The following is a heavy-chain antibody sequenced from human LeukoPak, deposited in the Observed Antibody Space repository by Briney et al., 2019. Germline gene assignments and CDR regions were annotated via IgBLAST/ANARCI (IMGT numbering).Heavy chain of an antibody. CDR2: INPNSGDT. V-gene: IGHV1-2*02. J-gene: IGHJ5*02. Sequence: GASVKVSCKASGYTFTGYYMHWVRQAPGQGLEWMGWINPNSGDTNYAQKFQGRVTMTRDTSISTAYMELSRLRFDDTAVYYCARHSSSWQGDWFDPWGQGSLVTVSS. D-gene: IGHD6-13*01. CDR3: ARHSSSWQGDWFDP. CDR1: GYTFTGYY.